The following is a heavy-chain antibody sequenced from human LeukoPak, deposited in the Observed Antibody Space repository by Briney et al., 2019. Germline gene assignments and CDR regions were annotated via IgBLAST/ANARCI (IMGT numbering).Heavy chain of an antibody. Sequence: SETLSLTCAVSGGSISRSNWWSWVRQPPGKGLEWIGEIYHSGSTNYNPSLKSRVTISVDKSKNQFSLKLSSVTAADTAVYYCARDWHDYYDSSGYLGPWGQGTLVTVSS. CDR3: ARDWHDYYDSSGYLGP. V-gene: IGHV4-4*02. CDR2: IYHSGST. J-gene: IGHJ5*02. CDR1: GGSISRSNW. D-gene: IGHD3-22*01.